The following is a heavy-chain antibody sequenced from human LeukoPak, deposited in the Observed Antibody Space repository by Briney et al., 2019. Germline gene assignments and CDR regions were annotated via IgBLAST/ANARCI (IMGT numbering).Heavy chain of an antibody. D-gene: IGHD2-2*01. Sequence: GGSLRLSCAASGFTFSSYSMNWVRQAPGKGLEWVSSISSSSSYIYYADSVKGRFTIFRDNAKNSLYLQMNSLRAEDTAVYYCARDFGYCSSTSCYDYYGMDVWGQGATVTVSS. V-gene: IGHV3-21*01. CDR1: GFTFSSYS. J-gene: IGHJ6*02. CDR2: ISSSSSYI. CDR3: ARDFGYCSSTSCYDYYGMDV.